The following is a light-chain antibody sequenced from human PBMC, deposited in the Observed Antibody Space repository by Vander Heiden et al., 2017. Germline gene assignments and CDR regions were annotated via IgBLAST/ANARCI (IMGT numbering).Light chain of an antibody. Sequence: DIQMTQSPSTLSESVGDRVTVTCRASQSIHYYLAWFQQKPGKAPNLLISNASNLESGVPSRFSGSGSGTEFTLTITRLQPDDFATYFCQQYHSPWTFGQGTKLE. CDR2: NAS. CDR1: QSIHYY. J-gene: IGKJ1*01. CDR3: QQYHSPWT. V-gene: IGKV1-5*01.